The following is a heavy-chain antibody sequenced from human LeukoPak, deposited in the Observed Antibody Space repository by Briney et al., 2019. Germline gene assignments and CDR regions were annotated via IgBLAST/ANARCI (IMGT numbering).Heavy chain of an antibody. CDR1: GYTFTTYG. J-gene: IGHJ3*02. D-gene: IGHD4-17*01. CDR2: ISAYNGNT. Sequence: ASVKVSCKASGYTFTTYGISWVRQAPGQGLEWMGWISAYNGNTNYAQKLQGRVTMTTDTSTSTAYMELRSLRSDDTAVYYCAVISRGDYYAFDIWGQGTMVTVSS. CDR3: AVISRGDYYAFDI. V-gene: IGHV1-18*01.